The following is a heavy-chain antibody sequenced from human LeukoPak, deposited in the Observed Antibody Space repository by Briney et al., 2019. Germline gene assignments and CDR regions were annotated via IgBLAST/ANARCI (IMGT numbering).Heavy chain of an antibody. J-gene: IGHJ5*02. CDR1: GFTLTSYA. V-gene: IGHV3-23*01. D-gene: IGHD1-1*01. CDR2: ISGGCPTS. CDR3: ANARRLTGIPDLFDP. Sequence: GGSLRLSCVASGFTLTSYAMSWVRQAPGKGLEWVSVISGGCPTSFYADSVKGRFTISRDDSKNTVYLQMNNLRAEDTAISDCANARRLTGIPDLFDPWGQGTRVTVSS.